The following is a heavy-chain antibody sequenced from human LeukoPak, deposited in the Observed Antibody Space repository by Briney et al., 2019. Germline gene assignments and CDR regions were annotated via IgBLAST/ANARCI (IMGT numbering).Heavy chain of an antibody. CDR1: GFSFDDYA. V-gene: IGHV3-9*01. D-gene: IGHD2-21*02. Sequence: GGSLRLSCAASGFSFDDYAMHWVRQAPGKGLEWVSSIYWNSGSRDYADSVKGRFTISRDNAKNSLYLQMNSLRAEDTAVYYCARRSYCGGDCYGSDAFDIWGQGTMVTVSS. CDR3: ARRSYCGGDCYGSDAFDI. CDR2: IYWNSGSR. J-gene: IGHJ3*02.